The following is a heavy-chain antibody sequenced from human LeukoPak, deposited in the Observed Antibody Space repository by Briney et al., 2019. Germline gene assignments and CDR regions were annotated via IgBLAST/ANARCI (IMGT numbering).Heavy chain of an antibody. CDR2: IYHSGST. V-gene: IGHV4-38-2*02. CDR3: ARTSSGGTVDY. J-gene: IGHJ4*02. CDR1: GYSISSGYY. Sequence: SETLSLTCTVSGYSISSGYYWGWIRQPPGKGLEWIGSIYHSGSTYYNPSLKSRVTISVDTSKNQFSLKLSSVTAADTAVYYCARTSSGGTVDYWGQGTLVTVPS. D-gene: IGHD6-6*01.